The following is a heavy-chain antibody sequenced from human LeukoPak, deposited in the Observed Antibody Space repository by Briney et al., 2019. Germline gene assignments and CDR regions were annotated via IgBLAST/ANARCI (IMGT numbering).Heavy chain of an antibody. CDR3: AKDLLAYCGGDCYSAP. V-gene: IGHV3-30*18. J-gene: IGHJ5*02. CDR2: XSXXXXNK. Sequence: PGGSLRLSCAASGFTXSNYGMXWVXXXPGXXXXXXAXXSXXXXNKYYADSVXGRFTISRDNSTNTLYLQMNSLRAEDTAVYYCAKDLLAYCGGDCYSAPWGQGTLVTVSS. CDR1: GFTXSNYG. D-gene: IGHD2-21*02.